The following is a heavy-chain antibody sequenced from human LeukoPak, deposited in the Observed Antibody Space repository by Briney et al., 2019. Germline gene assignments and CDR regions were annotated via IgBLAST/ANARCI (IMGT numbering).Heavy chain of an antibody. J-gene: IGHJ4*02. CDR2: IHYDGSLI. CDR3: VKDRDCSGTCYSDVLAD. Sequence: PGGSLRLSCSTSGSKFTSFGFHWVRQAPGKGLEWVSFIHYDGSLIYHRESVKGRFTISRDNSKNIVYLQMKSLRMEDAAVYYCVKDRDCSGTCYSDVLADWGQGVPVTVSS. D-gene: IGHD2-21*01. CDR1: GSKFTSFG. V-gene: IGHV3-30*02.